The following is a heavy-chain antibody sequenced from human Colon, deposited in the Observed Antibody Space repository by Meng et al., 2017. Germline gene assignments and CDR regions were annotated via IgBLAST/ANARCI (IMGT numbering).Heavy chain of an antibody. V-gene: IGHV3-7*01. CDR1: GLTFSSSW. Sequence: GESLKISCAASGLTFSSSWMSWVRQAPGKGLEWVANIKQDGNEKYYVDSVTGRFTITRDRDKNSLYLQMNSLRAEDMAVYYCAKGGRSGSFDYWGQGTLVTVSS. CDR2: IKQDGNEK. J-gene: IGHJ4*02. D-gene: IGHD3-22*01. CDR3: AKGGRSGSFDY.